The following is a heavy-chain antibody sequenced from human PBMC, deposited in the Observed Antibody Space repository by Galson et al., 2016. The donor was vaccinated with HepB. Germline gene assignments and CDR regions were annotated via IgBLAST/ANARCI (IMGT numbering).Heavy chain of an antibody. D-gene: IGHD3-10*01. Sequence: SETLSLTCTVSGGSISSTKWWSWVRQPPGKGLEWIGEIYPGGSANYNPSLMGRVTISLDKSKNQFSLRLSSVTAADTAVYYCARDDRNGRGSGRSYHYYGMDVWGKGTAVTVSS. CDR3: ARDDRNGRGSGRSYHYYGMDV. V-gene: IGHV4-4*02. J-gene: IGHJ6*04. CDR1: GGSISSTKW. CDR2: IYPGGSA.